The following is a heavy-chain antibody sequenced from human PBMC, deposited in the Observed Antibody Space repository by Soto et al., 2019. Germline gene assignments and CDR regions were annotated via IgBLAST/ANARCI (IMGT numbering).Heavy chain of an antibody. V-gene: IGHV5-51*01. CDR1: GYSLTSSW. CDR3: ASHASGMDV. J-gene: IGHJ6*01. CDR2: IYPGDADT. Sequence: GESLKISGNGSGYSLTSSWSGCGRQMPGKALECPGIIYPGDADTSYSPSFQGQVTISADKSLSTAYLQCSSLKASHTAMYYCASHASGMDVWGQGTTVPVSP.